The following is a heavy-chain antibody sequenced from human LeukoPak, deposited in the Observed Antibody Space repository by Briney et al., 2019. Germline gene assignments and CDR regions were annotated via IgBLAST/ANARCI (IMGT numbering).Heavy chain of an antibody. V-gene: IGHV3-43*02. J-gene: IGHJ4*02. D-gene: IGHD6-13*01. CDR3: AKGIAAAGYFDY. CDR1: GFTFDDYA. Sequence: GGSLRLSXAASGFTFDDYAMHWVCQAPGKGLEWVSLISGDGGSTYYADSVKGRFTISRDNSKNSLYLQMNSLRTEDTALYYCAKGIAAAGYFDYWGQGTLVTVSS. CDR2: ISGDGGST.